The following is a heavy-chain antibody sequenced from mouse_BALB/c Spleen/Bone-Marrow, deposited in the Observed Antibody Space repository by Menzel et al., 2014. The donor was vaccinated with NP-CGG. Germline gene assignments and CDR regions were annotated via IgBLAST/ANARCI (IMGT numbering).Heavy chain of an antibody. Sequence: VQLQQSGPELEKPGASVKISCKASGYSFTGYNMNWVKQYNGQSLEWIGNVDPYYGATTYNQEFKGKATLTVDKSSSTAYMQLERLTSEDSAVYYCARSYNSFDFWGQGTTLTVSS. V-gene: IGHV1-39*01. J-gene: IGHJ2*01. CDR2: VDPYYGAT. CDR3: ARSYNSFDF. CDR1: GYSFTGYN.